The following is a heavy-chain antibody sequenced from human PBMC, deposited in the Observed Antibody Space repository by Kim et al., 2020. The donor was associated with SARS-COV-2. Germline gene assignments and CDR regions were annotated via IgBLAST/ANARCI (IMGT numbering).Heavy chain of an antibody. CDR3: AKDPYTSYYYGSGSYSDV. CDR2: ISGSGGST. V-gene: IGHV3-23*01. CDR1: GFTFSSYA. J-gene: IGHJ6*02. D-gene: IGHD3-10*01. Sequence: GGSLRLSCAASGFTFSSYAMSWVRQAPGKGLEWVSAISGSGGSTYYADSVKGRFTISRDNSKNTLYLQMNSLRAEDTAVYYCAKDPYTSYYYGSGSYSDVWGQGTTVTVSS.